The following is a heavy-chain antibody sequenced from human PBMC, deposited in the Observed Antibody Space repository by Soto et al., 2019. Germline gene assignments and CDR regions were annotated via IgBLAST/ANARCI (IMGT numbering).Heavy chain of an antibody. D-gene: IGHD2-2*02. J-gene: IGHJ6*02. CDR2: IWYDGSEK. CDR1: GFSFSNYG. V-gene: IGHV3-33*06. CDR3: AKDAIVVVPAAINYYGMDV. Sequence: GSLRLSCGASGFSFSNYGMHWVRQAPGKGLEWVAIIWYDGSEKYYADSVKGRFTISRDNSKNTLYLQMNSLRAEDTAVYYCAKDAIVVVPAAINYYGMDVWGQGTTVTVSS.